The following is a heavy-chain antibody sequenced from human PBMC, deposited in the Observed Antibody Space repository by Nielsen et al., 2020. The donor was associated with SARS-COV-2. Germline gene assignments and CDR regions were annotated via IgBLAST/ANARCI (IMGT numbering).Heavy chain of an antibody. CDR3: AKTVVVAAPYYYGMDV. V-gene: IGHV3-23*01. Sequence: WIRQPPGKGLEWVSAISGSGGSTYYADSVKGRFTISRDNSKNTLYLQMNSLRAEDTAVYYCAKTVVVAAPYYYGMDVWGQGTTVTVSS. D-gene: IGHD2-15*01. CDR2: ISGSGGST. J-gene: IGHJ6*02.